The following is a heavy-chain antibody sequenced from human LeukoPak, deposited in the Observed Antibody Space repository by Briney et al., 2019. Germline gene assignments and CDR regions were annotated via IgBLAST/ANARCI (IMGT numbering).Heavy chain of an antibody. Sequence: GGSLRLSCAASGFAFSSYAMSWVRQAPGKGPEWVSAISVSGGSTYYADSVKGRFTISRDNSKNTLYLQMNSLRAEDTAVYYCAKDPIVGATRPHAFDIWGQGTMVTVSS. D-gene: IGHD1-26*01. CDR1: GFAFSSYA. CDR3: AKDPIVGATRPHAFDI. CDR2: ISVSGGST. J-gene: IGHJ3*02. V-gene: IGHV3-23*01.